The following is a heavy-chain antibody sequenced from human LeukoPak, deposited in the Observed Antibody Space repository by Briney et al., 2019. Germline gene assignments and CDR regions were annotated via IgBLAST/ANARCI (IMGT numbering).Heavy chain of an antibody. CDR2: IIPIFGTA. CDR1: GGTFSNYA. CDR3: ARGRTIEWELWD. Sequence: ASVKVSCKASGGTFSNYATSWVRQAPGQGLEWMGGIIPIFGTANYAQKFQGRVTITTDESTSTAYMELSSLRSEDTAVYYCARGRTIEWELWDWGQGTLVTVSS. J-gene: IGHJ4*02. D-gene: IGHD1-26*01. V-gene: IGHV1-69*05.